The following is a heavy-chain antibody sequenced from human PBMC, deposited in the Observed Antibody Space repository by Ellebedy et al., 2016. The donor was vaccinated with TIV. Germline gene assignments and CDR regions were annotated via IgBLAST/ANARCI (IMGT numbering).Heavy chain of an antibody. V-gene: IGHV4-31*03. CDR1: GDSISNNDYY. D-gene: IGHD6-13*01. CDR2: IHHSGSA. Sequence: SETLSLTXNVSGDSISNNDYYWSWIRQHPGKGLEWIGYIHHSGSAFYSPVLESRSTISVDTSKNQFSLKLISVTAADTAVYYCARGFSSWYEDYWGQGTLVTVSS. J-gene: IGHJ4*02. CDR3: ARGFSSWYEDY.